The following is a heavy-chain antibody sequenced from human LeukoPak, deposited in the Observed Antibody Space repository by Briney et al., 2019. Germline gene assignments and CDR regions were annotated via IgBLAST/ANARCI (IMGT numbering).Heavy chain of an antibody. CDR1: GYTFTSYG. CDR3: AKGGYSYDPPDY. CDR2: ISGSGGST. V-gene: IGHV3-23*01. Sequence: SCKASGYTFTSYGISWVRQAPGKGLEWVSAISGSGGSTYYADSVKGRFTISRDNSKNTLYLQMNSLRAEDTAVYYCAKGGYSYDPPDYWGQGTLVTVSS. D-gene: IGHD5-18*01. J-gene: IGHJ4*02.